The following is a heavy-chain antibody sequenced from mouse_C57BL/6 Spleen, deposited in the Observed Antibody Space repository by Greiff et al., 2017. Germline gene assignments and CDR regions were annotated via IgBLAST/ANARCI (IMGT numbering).Heavy chain of an antibody. Sequence: VQLQQPGAELVMPGASVKLSCKASGYTFTSYWMHWVKQRPGQGLEWIGEIDPSDSYTNYNQKFKGKSTLTVDKSSSTAYMQLSSLTSGDSAVYYGARYGLREAYWGQGTLVTVSA. V-gene: IGHV1-69*01. CDR3: ARYGLREAY. J-gene: IGHJ3*01. D-gene: IGHD1-1*01. CDR1: GYTFTSYW. CDR2: IDPSDSYT.